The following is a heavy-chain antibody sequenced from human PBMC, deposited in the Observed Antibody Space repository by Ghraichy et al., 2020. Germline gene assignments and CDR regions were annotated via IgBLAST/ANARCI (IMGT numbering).Heavy chain of an antibody. J-gene: IGHJ4*02. CDR2: IFYGGIT. V-gene: IGHV4-39*01. D-gene: IGHD1-26*01. CDR3: ARGRGATGDYFDY. Sequence: SQTLSLTCTVSGASISSSSYYWGWIRQPPGMGLEWIENIFYGGITYYNPSLKSRVTISVDTSKNQFSLKLSSVTAADTAVYFCARGRGATGDYFDYWGQGTLVTVSS. CDR1: GASISSSSYY.